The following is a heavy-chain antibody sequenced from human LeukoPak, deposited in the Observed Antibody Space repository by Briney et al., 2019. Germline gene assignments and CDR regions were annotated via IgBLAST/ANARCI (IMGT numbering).Heavy chain of an antibody. V-gene: IGHV3-23*01. J-gene: IGHJ4*02. D-gene: IGHD2/OR15-2a*01. CDR1: GFTFSNYA. CDR3: ARDRDGSAFGY. Sequence: GGSLRLSCATSGFTFSNYAMSWVRQAPGKGLEWLSAIRYSGGTTYYADSVEGRFTISRDNAKNSLYLQMNSLRAEDTAVYYCARDRDGSAFGYWGQGTLVTVSS. CDR2: IRYSGGTT.